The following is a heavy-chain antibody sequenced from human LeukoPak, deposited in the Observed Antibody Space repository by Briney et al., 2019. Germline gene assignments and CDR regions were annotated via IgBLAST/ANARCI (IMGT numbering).Heavy chain of an antibody. D-gene: IGHD5/OR15-5a*01. CDR1: GFTFSSYG. CDR3: ANLYETFDY. Sequence: PGGSLRLSCAASGFTFSSYGMHWVRQAPGKGLEWVAVISYDGSKKYYADSVKGRFTISRDNSKNTLYLQMNSLRAEDTAVYYCANLYETFDYWGQGTLVTVSS. CDR2: ISYDGSKK. J-gene: IGHJ4*02. V-gene: IGHV3-30*18.